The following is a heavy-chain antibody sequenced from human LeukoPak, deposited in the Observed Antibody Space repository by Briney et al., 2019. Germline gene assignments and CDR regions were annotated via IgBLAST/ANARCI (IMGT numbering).Heavy chain of an antibody. Sequence: GGSLRLSCAASGFTFSNYWMHWVRQAPGKGLMWVSRMNSDGSSTTYADSVKGRFTISGDNAKNTLYLQINSLRAEDTAVYYCAREIITFGHHYFDYRGQGTLFTVSS. CDR2: MNSDGSST. CDR1: GFTFSNYW. D-gene: IGHD3-10*01. CDR3: AREIITFGHHYFDY. V-gene: IGHV3-74*01. J-gene: IGHJ4*02.